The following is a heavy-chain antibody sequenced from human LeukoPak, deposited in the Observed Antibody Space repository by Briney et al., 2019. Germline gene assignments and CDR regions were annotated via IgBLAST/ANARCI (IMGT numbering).Heavy chain of an antibody. CDR2: IRYDGSNK. CDR1: GFTFSSYG. Sequence: GGSLRLSCAASGFTFSSYGMHWVRQAPGKGLEWVAFIRYDGSNKYYADSVKGRFTISRDNSKNTLYLQMNSLRAEDTAVYYCARDPTMTSDWYFDLWGRGTLVTVSS. CDR3: ARDPTMTSDWYFDL. V-gene: IGHV3-30*02. J-gene: IGHJ2*01. D-gene: IGHD4-17*01.